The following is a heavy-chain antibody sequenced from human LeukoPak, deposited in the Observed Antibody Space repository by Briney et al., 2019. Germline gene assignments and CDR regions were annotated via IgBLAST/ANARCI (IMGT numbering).Heavy chain of an antibody. D-gene: IGHD5-18*01. CDR2: ISSSGSTI. CDR3: ARHQGGWLTGGFDV. J-gene: IGHJ3*01. Sequence: PGGSLRLSCAASGFTFSSYEMNWVRQAPGKGLEWVSYISSSGSTIYYADSVKGRFTISRDNSKNTLYLQMNSLRAEDMAVYYCARHQGGWLTGGFDVWGQGTMVTVSS. V-gene: IGHV3-48*03. CDR1: GFTFSSYE.